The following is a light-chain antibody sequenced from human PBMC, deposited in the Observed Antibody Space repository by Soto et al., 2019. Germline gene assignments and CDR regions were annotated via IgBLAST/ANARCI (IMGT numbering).Light chain of an antibody. J-gene: IGLJ1*01. CDR2: DVS. V-gene: IGLV2-14*01. CDR3: SSYTSSSTPNEV. Sequence: QSALTQPASVSGSPGQSITISCTGTSSDVGGYNYVSWYQQHPGKAPKLMIYDVSNRPSGVSNRFSGSKSGNTASLTISGLQAEDDADYYCSSYTSSSTPNEVFGTGTKLTVL. CDR1: SSDVGGYNY.